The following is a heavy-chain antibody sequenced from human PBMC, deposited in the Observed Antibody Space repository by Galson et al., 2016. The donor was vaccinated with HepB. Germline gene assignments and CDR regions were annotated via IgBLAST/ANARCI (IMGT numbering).Heavy chain of an antibody. Sequence: SLRLSCAASGFRFSSYAVSWVRQAPGKGLEWVSGISGSGGRTYYADSVKGRFTISRDNSQNSLFLQMNTLRAEDTAVYFCVRGVYGDHGWFDYWGQGTLVTVSS. CDR1: GFRFSSYA. D-gene: IGHD4-17*01. V-gene: IGHV3-23*01. J-gene: IGHJ4*02. CDR2: ISGSGGRT. CDR3: VRGVYGDHGWFDY.